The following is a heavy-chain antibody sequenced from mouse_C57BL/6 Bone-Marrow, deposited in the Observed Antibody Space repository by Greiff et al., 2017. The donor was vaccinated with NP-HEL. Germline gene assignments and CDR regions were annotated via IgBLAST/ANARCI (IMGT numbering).Heavy chain of an antibody. Sequence: QVQLQQSGPELVKPGASVKISCKASGYTFTDYYINWVKQRPGQGLEWIGWIFPGSGSTYSNEKFKGKATLTVDKSSSTAYMLLSSLTSEDSAVYFCAREGVLWLPFDYWGQGTTLTVSS. V-gene: IGHV1-75*01. J-gene: IGHJ2*01. CDR3: AREGVLWLPFDY. D-gene: IGHD2-2*01. CDR1: GYTFTDYY. CDR2: IFPGSGST.